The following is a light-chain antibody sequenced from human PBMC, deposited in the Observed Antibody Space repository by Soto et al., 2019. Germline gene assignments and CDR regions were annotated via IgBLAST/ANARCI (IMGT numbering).Light chain of an antibody. CDR2: EVS. CDR3: SSYTSNNTQV. J-gene: IGLJ1*01. Sequence: QSVLTQPASVSGSPGQSITISCTGTSSDVGGYKYVSWYQQHPGKAPKLMIYEVSNRPSGVSNRFSGSKSGNTASLTISRLQAEDEADYYCSSYTSNNTQVFGTGTKVTVL. CDR1: SSDVGGYKY. V-gene: IGLV2-14*01.